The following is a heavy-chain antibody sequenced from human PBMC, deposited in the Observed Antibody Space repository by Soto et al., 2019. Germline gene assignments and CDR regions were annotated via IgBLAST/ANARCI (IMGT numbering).Heavy chain of an antibody. D-gene: IGHD6-19*01. CDR1: GFTVSSNY. V-gene: IGHV3-66*01. J-gene: IGHJ1*01. Sequence: EVQLVESGGGLVQPGGSLRLSCAASGFTVSSNYMSWVRQAPGKGLEWVSVIYSGGSTYYADSVKGRFTISRDNSKNTLYLQMNSLRAEDTAVYYSARDRIAVAGNPEYFQHWGQGTLVTVSS. CDR3: ARDRIAVAGNPEYFQH. CDR2: IYSGGST.